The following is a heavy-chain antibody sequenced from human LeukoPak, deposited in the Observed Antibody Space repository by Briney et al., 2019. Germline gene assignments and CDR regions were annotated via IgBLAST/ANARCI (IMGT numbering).Heavy chain of an antibody. V-gene: IGHV1-18*01. CDR2: ISNYNGNT. D-gene: IGHD4-17*01. Sequence: GASVKVSCKASGYTFTSYGISWVRQAPGQGLEWMGWISNYNGNTNYAQKLQGRVTMTTDTSTSTAYMELRSLRSDDTAVYYCARDASYGDSYDAFDIWGQGTMVTVSS. J-gene: IGHJ3*02. CDR1: GYTFTSYG. CDR3: ARDASYGDSYDAFDI.